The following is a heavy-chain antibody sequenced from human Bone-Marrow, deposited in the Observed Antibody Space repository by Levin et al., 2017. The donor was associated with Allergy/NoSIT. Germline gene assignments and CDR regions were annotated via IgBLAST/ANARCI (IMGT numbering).Heavy chain of an antibody. Sequence: PGGSLRLSCAASGFTFSNYDMHWVRQGVGKGLEWVASIGVTGDSNYPDSVKGRFTISRDNVKNSTSLQMDSLRAGDTAVYYCARGDSIHWGPVGEFELWGQGTLVTVSS. V-gene: IGHV3-13*04. J-gene: IGHJ4*02. CDR1: GFTFSNYD. D-gene: IGHD3-16*01. CDR3: ARGDSIHWGPVGEFEL. CDR2: IGVTGDS.